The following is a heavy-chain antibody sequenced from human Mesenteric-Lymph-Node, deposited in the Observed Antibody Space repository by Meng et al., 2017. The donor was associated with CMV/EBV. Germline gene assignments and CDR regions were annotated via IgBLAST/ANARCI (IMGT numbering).Heavy chain of an antibody. Sequence: SAVYGGSFSGYYWSWIRQPPGKGLEWIGEINHSGSTNYNPSLKSRVTISVDTSKNQFSLKLSSVTAADTAVYYCARELLPRSGWFDPWGQGTLVTVSS. D-gene: IGHD2-15*01. CDR1: GGSFSGYY. CDR3: ARELLPRSGWFDP. J-gene: IGHJ5*02. CDR2: INHSGST. V-gene: IGHV4-34*01.